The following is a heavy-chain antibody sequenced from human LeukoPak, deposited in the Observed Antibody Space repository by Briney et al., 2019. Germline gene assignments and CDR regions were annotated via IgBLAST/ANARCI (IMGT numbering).Heavy chain of an antibody. Sequence: SETLSLTCTVSGGSISSSTYYWGWIRQPPGKGLEWIGYIYYSGSTNYNPSLKSRVTISVDTSKNQFSLKLSSVTAADTAVYYCARHKYSYGAAIYHFDYWGQGTLVTVSS. CDR1: GGSISSSTYY. D-gene: IGHD5-18*01. CDR3: ARHKYSYGAAIYHFDY. V-gene: IGHV4-61*05. J-gene: IGHJ4*02. CDR2: IYYSGST.